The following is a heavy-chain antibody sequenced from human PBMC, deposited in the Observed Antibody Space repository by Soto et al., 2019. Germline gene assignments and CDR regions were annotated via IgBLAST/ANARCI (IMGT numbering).Heavy chain of an antibody. Sequence: SDTLSLTCTVSCGPISSNYWTWIRQPPGKGLEWIGYVYNSGSTNYNPSLKSRVTISEDTSKSQFSLKVNSMTAADTAVYYCARYRREAVAGYTLDNWGQGILVTVSS. CDR3: ARYRREAVAGYTLDN. V-gene: IGHV4-59*07. J-gene: IGHJ4*02. D-gene: IGHD6-13*01. CDR2: VYNSGST. CDR1: CGPISSNY.